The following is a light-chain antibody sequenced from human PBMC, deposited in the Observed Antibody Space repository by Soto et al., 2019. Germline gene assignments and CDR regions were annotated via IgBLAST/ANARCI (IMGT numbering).Light chain of an antibody. CDR3: QAWDSSTAV. Sequence: ELTQPPSVSVSPGQTASITCSGDKLGDKYACWYQQKPGQSPVLVIYQDSKRPSGIPERFSGSNSGNTATLTISGTQAMDEADYYCQAWDSSTAVFGGGTQLTVL. J-gene: IGLJ2*01. CDR1: KLGDKY. CDR2: QDS. V-gene: IGLV3-1*01.